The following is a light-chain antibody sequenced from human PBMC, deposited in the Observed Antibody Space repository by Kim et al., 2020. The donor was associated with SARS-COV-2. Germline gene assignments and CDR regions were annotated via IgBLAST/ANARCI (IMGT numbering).Light chain of an antibody. J-gene: IGKJ4*01. CDR1: QSVSSF. CDR2: DAS. Sequence: EIVLTQSPATLSLSPGERATLSCRASQSVSSFLGWYQQKPGQAPRLLIYDASNRATGIPARFSGSGSGTDFTLTISSLEPEDFAVYYCQHRRSWPLTFGGGTKVDIK. CDR3: QHRRSWPLT. V-gene: IGKV3-11*01.